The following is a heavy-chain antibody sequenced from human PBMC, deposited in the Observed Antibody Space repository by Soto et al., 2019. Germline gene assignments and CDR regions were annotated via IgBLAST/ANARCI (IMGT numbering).Heavy chain of an antibody. CDR1: GGSFSGYY. V-gene: IGHV4-34*01. J-gene: IGHJ4*02. D-gene: IGHD2-21*02. Sequence: SETLSLTCGVYGGSFSGYYWTWIRQSPGKGLEWIGEINHSGSTYYNPSLKSRVTISVDTPKNQFSLKVTSVTAADSAVYYCARGPNPLVEVTALQPFDYWGQGTLVTVSS. CDR3: ARGPNPLVEVTALQPFDY. CDR2: INHSGST.